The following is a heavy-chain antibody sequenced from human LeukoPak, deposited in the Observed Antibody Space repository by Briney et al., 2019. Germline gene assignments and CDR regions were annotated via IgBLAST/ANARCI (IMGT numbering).Heavy chain of an antibody. CDR3: ARQKVGATIDY. D-gene: IGHD1-26*01. Sequence: GGSLRLSCTASGFTVSSNSMTWVRQAPGKGLEWVVNINQDGSEKYYVDSVKGRFTVSRDNAKKSLYLQMDSLRVEDTAVYYCARQKVGATIDYWGQGTLVTVSS. CDR1: GFTVSSNS. V-gene: IGHV3-7*01. CDR2: INQDGSEK. J-gene: IGHJ4*02.